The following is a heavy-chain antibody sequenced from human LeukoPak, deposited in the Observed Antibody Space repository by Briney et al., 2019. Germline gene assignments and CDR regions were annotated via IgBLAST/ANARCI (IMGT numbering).Heavy chain of an antibody. J-gene: IGHJ6*03. CDR3: ARRGGYYNLYYYYYYMDV. D-gene: IGHD3-9*01. CDR2: MNPNSGNT. Sequence: ASVKVSCKASGYTFTSYDINWVRQATGQGLEWMGWMNPNSGNTGYAQKFQGRVTITRNTSISTAYMELSSLRSEDTAVYYCARRGGYYNLYYYYYYMDVWGKGTTVTVSS. CDR1: GYTFTSYD. V-gene: IGHV1-8*03.